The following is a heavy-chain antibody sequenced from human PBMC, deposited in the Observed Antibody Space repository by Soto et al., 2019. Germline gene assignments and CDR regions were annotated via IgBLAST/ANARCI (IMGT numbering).Heavy chain of an antibody. CDR2: IYWDDDK. J-gene: IGHJ4*02. CDR3: XXXXXXNFYYFDY. CDR1: GFSLSTSGVG. V-gene: IGHV2-5*02. Sequence: QITLKESGPTLVKPTQTLTLTCTFSGFSLSTSGVGVGWIRQPPGKALEWLALIYWDDDKRYSPSLMSRLTXXXXXXXXXXXXXXXXXXXXXXXXXXXXXXXXXNFYYFDYWSQGTLVTVSS.